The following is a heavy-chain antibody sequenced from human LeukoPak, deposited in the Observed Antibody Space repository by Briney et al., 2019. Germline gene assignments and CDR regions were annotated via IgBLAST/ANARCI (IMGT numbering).Heavy chain of an antibody. CDR3: AKEYGVD. V-gene: IGHV3-30*18. D-gene: IGHD4-17*01. CDR2: ISYDGSNK. J-gene: IGHJ4*02. CDR1: GFTFSSYG. Sequence: PGRSLRLSCAASGFTFSSYGMHWVRQAPGKGLEWVAVISYDGSNKYYADSVKGRFTISRDNSKNTLYLQVNSLRAEDTAVYYCAKEYGVDWGQGTLVTVSS.